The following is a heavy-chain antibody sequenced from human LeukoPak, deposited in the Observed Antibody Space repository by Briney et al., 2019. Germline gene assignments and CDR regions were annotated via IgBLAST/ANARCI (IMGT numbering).Heavy chain of an antibody. V-gene: IGHV1-69*02. D-gene: IGHD1-26*01. J-gene: IGHJ6*02. CDR1: GGTFSSYT. Sequence: SVKVSCKASGGTFSSYTISWVRQAPGQGLEWMGRIIPILGIANYAQKFQGRVTITADKSTSTAYMELSSLRSEDTAVYYCARVPSGSYCYYYGVDVWGQGTTVTVSS. CDR3: ARVPSGSYCYYYGVDV. CDR2: IIPILGIA.